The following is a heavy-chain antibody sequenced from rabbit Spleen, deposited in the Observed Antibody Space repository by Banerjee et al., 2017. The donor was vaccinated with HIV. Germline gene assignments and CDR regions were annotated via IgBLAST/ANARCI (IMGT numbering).Heavy chain of an antibody. CDR2: INIGNTAI. CDR1: GFSFSSGYD. Sequence: QEQLEESGGDLVKPGASLTLTCKASGFSFSSGYDMCWVRQAPGKGLEWIGYINIGNTAIVYASWAKGRFTISKASSTTVTLQMTSLTAADTATYFCARAYNGYGWASNLWGQGTLVTVS. V-gene: IGHV1S45*01. J-gene: IGHJ4*01. D-gene: IGHD3-1*01. CDR3: ARAYNGYGWASNL.